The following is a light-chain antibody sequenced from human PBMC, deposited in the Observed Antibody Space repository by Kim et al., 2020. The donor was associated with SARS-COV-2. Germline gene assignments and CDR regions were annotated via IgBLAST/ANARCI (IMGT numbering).Light chain of an antibody. V-gene: IGLV6-57*03. CDR2: EDS. CDR3: QSYDNDSNQV. Sequence: NFMLTQPHSVSESPGKTVTISCTRSSGTILSNYVQWYQQRPGSAPIAVVFEDSERPSGVPARFSGSVDSSSNSASLTISGLKTEDEADDYCQSYDNDSNQVFGGGTQLTVL. CDR1: SGTILSNY. J-gene: IGLJ3*02.